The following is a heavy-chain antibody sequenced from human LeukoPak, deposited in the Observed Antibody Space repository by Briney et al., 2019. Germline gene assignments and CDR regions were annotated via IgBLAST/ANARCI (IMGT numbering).Heavy chain of an antibody. CDR3: ATGTTNAFDI. CDR1: GYTFTDYY. V-gene: IGHV1-69-2*01. Sequence: GASVKISCKASGYTFTDYYMHWVQQAPGKGLEWMGRVDPEDGETIYAEKFQGRVTITADTSTDTAYMELSSLRSEDTAVYYCATGTTNAFDIWGQGTMVTVSS. J-gene: IGHJ3*02. CDR2: VDPEDGET. D-gene: IGHD1-14*01.